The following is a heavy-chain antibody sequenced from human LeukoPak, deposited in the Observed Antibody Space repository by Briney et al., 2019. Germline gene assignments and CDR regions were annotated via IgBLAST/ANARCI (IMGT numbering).Heavy chain of an antibody. CDR3: ARAPTYYYDSSGYYNWFDP. Sequence: ASVKVSCKASGYTFTSYGISWVRQAPGQGLEWMGWISAYKGNTNYAQKLQGRVTMTTDTSTSTAYMELRSLRSDDTAVYYCARAPTYYYDSSGYYNWFDPWGQGTLVTVSS. D-gene: IGHD3-22*01. CDR2: ISAYKGNT. CDR1: GYTFTSYG. J-gene: IGHJ5*02. V-gene: IGHV1-18*01.